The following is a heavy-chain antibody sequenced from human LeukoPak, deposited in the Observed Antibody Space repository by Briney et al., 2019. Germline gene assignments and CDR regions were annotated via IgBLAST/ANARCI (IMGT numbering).Heavy chain of an antibody. CDR1: GFTFGDYA. V-gene: IGHV3-49*04. J-gene: IGHJ5*02. D-gene: IGHD3-10*01. CDR3: TRDTMVRGVILNWFDP. Sequence: GGSLRLSCTASGFTFGDYAMSWVRQAPEKGLEWVGFIRSKAYGGTTEYAASVKGRFTISRDDSKSIAYLQINSLKTEDTAVYYCTRDTMVRGVILNWFDPWGQGTLVTVSS. CDR2: IRSKAYGGTT.